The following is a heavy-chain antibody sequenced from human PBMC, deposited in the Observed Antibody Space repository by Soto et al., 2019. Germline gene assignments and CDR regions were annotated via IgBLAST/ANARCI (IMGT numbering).Heavy chain of an antibody. Sequence: QVQLQESGPGLVKPSETLSLTCTVSGGSISSNDWWSWVRQTPGKGLEWIGEIYHSGSTNYNPSLKSRVNLAQDKPTDPLSLSLNFVTTADTAGYYCASRAGVCRGGSCPYYHDWGQGALVTASS. CDR2: IYHSGST. D-gene: IGHD2-15*01. J-gene: IGHJ4*02. CDR1: GGSISSNDW. CDR3: ASRAGVCRGGSCPYYHD. V-gene: IGHV4-4*02.